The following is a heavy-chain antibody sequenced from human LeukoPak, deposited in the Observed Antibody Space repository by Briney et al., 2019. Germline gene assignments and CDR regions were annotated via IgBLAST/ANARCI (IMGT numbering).Heavy chain of an antibody. D-gene: IGHD3-10*01. CDR2: IYYSGST. CDR1: GGSISSGSYY. V-gene: IGHV4-39*01. CDR3: ARHRYYYRSGSYYGAPYYMDV. Sequence: SETLSLTCTVSGGSISSGSYYWGWIRQPPGKGLEWIGSIYYSGSTYYNPSLKSRFTISVDTSKNQFSLKLSSVTAADTAVYYCARHRYYYRSGSYYGAPYYMDVWGKGTTVTISS. J-gene: IGHJ6*03.